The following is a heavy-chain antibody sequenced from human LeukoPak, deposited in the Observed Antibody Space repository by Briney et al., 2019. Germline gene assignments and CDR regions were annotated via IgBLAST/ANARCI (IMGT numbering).Heavy chain of an antibody. J-gene: IGHJ4*02. CDR2: IYSDGRI. CDR1: GFIVSSNY. CDR3: ARESGYSYGLAGFFDY. Sequence: GGSLRLSCAASGFIVSSNYMSWVRQAPGKGLEWVSVIYSDGRIHSADSVKGRFTISRDDSKNTLSLQMNSLRAEDTAVYYCARESGYSYGLAGFFDYWGQGTLVTVSS. V-gene: IGHV3-53*01. D-gene: IGHD5-18*01.